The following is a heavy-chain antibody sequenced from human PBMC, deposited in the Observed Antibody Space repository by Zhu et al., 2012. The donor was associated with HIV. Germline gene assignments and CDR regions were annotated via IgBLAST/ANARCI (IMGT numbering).Heavy chain of an antibody. Sequence: QVQLQESGPGLVKPSQTLSLTCTVSDGSISSGDYYWSWIRQPPGKGLEWIAYIHHSGTTYYNPSLKSRLSISIDTSKNQFSLRLSSVSAADTAVYFCARADGSGTYYYYYMDVWGKGTTVTVSS. CDR1: DGSISSGDYY. CDR3: ARADGSGTYYYYYMDV. J-gene: IGHJ6*03. V-gene: IGHV4-30-4*08. CDR2: IHHSGTT. D-gene: IGHD3-10*01.